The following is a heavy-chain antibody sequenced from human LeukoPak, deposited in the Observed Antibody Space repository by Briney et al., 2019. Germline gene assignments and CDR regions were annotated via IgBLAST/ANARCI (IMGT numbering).Heavy chain of an antibody. CDR2: IYYSGST. V-gene: IGHV4-39*01. Sequence: PSETLSLICTVSGGSISSSSYYWGWLRQPPGKGLEWFGSIYYSGSTYYNPSLKIRVTISVDTSKNQFSLKLSSVTAADTAVYYCAIILGEWELLPPDYWGQGTLVTVSS. J-gene: IGHJ4*02. CDR1: GGSISSSSYY. CDR3: AIILGEWELLPPDY. D-gene: IGHD1-26*01.